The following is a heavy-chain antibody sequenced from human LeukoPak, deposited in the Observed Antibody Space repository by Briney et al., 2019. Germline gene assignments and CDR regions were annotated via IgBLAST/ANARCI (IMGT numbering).Heavy chain of an antibody. CDR3: ARKIQMGYSYDPALDY. D-gene: IGHD5-18*01. V-gene: IGHV5-51*01. J-gene: IGHJ4*02. CDR2: IYAGDSDT. CDR1: GYSFTSHW. Sequence: GESLKISCKGSGYSFTSHWIAWVRQMPGKGLEWMGIIYAGDSDTRYSPSFQGQVTMSVDKSINTAYLQWDSLKASDTAMYYCARKIQMGYSYDPALDYWGQGTQVTVSS.